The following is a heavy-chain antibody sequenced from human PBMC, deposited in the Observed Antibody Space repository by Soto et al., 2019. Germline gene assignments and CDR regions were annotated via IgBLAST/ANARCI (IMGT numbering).Heavy chain of an antibody. CDR1: GFTFSSYW. CDR2: IKQDGSEK. D-gene: IGHD5-12*01. V-gene: IGHV3-7*05. J-gene: IGHJ4*02. Sequence: QPGGSLRLSCAASGFTFSSYWMSWVRQAPGKGLEWVANIKQDGSEKYYVDSVKGRFTISRDNAKNSLYLQMNSLRAEDTAVYYCARARGDGYNYAPYYFDYWGQGTLVTVSS. CDR3: ARARGDGYNYAPYYFDY.